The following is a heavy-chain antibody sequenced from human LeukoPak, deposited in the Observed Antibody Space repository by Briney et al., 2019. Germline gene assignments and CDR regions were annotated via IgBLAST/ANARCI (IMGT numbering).Heavy chain of an antibody. CDR3: AKARFLDQFDY. J-gene: IGHJ4*02. V-gene: IGHV4-39*01. CDR2: IYYSGST. Sequence: PSETLSLTCTVSGGSISSSRYYWGWIRQPPGKGLEWIGSIYYSGSTYYNPSLKSRVTISVDTSKNQFTLKLSSVTAADTAVYYCAKARFLDQFDYWGQGTLVTVSS. D-gene: IGHD3-3*01. CDR1: GGSISSSRYY.